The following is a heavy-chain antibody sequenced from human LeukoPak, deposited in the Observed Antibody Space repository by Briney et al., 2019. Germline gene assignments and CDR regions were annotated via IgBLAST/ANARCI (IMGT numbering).Heavy chain of an antibody. CDR2: INHSGST. V-gene: IGHV4-34*01. D-gene: IGHD3-22*01. CDR1: GGSLSSYY. Sequence: SETLSLTCTVSGGSLSSYYWSWIRQPPGKGLEWIGEINHSGSTNYNPSLKSRVTISVDTSKNQFSLKRSSVTAADTAVYYCARGPTINYYDSSGPDQSFDYWGQGTLVTVSS. CDR3: ARGPTINYYDSSGPDQSFDY. J-gene: IGHJ4*02.